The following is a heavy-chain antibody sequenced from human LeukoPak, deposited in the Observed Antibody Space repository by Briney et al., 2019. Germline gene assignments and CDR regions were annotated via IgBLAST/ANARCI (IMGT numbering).Heavy chain of an antibody. CDR1: GFILSNHW. V-gene: IGHV3-7*03. Sequence: GGSLRLSCAASGFILSNHWMTWVRQAPGKGPEWVANMNKDGREKYYVDSVKGRFTISRDNAKNSLYLQMNSLRAEDTAVYYYARDPAFYYGSGSSDGMDVWGQGTTVTVSS. CDR2: MNKDGREK. CDR3: ARDPAFYYGSGSSDGMDV. J-gene: IGHJ6*02. D-gene: IGHD3-10*01.